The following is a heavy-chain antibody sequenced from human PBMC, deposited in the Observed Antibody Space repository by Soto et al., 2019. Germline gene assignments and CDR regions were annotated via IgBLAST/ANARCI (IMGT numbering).Heavy chain of an antibody. CDR2: ISGSGGST. V-gene: IGHV3-23*01. CDR1: GFTFSSYA. J-gene: IGHJ4*02. CDR3: ANDTGDFDWLLNAFDY. Sequence: VQLLESGGGLVQPGGSLRLSCAASGFTFSSYAMSWVRQAPGKGLEWVSAISGSGGSTYYADSVKGRFTISRDNSKITLYLQMNNLRAGDMAVDYCANDTGDFDWLLNAFDYWGQVILDT. D-gene: IGHD3-9*01.